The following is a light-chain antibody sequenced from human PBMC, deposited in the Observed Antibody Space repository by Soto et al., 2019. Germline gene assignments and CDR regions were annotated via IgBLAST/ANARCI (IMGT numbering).Light chain of an antibody. Sequence: DIVMTQSPDSLAVSLGERATINCKSSQNLLYSSNNRVYLAWYQQKPGQAPKLLIRWASTRESGVPDRFSGSGSGTDFTLTISTLQAEDVAVYYCQQYYSSPRTFGQGTKVEIK. J-gene: IGKJ1*01. CDR3: QQYYSSPRT. V-gene: IGKV4-1*01. CDR2: WAS. CDR1: QNLLYSSNNRVY.